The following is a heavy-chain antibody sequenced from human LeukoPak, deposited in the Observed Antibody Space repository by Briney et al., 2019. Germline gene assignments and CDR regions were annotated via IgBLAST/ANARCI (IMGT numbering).Heavy chain of an antibody. J-gene: IGHJ3*02. Sequence: ASETLSLTCIVSGGSISSYYWNWIRQSAGKGLEWIGRIYIGGSTSYNPSLKSRVTMSVDTSKIQFSLNLTSVTAADTAMYYCARGPRMVAMNGYAFDIWGPGTTVIVSS. CDR1: GGSISSYY. D-gene: IGHD2-2*01. CDR3: ARGPRMVAMNGYAFDI. CDR2: IYIGGST. V-gene: IGHV4-4*07.